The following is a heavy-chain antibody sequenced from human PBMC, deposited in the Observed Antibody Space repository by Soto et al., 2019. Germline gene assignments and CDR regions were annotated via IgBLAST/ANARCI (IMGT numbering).Heavy chain of an antibody. J-gene: IGHJ4*02. V-gene: IGHV4-34*01. CDR1: GGSFSGYY. D-gene: IGHD3-16*01. CDR3: ARGPDYVWGSYRPGRYYFDY. CDR2: INHSGST. Sequence: QVQLQQWGAGLLKPSETLSLTCAVYGGSFSGYYWSWIRQPPGKGLEWIGEINHSGSTNYNPSLKRRVTISVDTSKNQFSLKLSSVTAAYTAVYYCARGPDYVWGSYRPGRYYFDYWGQGTLVTVSS.